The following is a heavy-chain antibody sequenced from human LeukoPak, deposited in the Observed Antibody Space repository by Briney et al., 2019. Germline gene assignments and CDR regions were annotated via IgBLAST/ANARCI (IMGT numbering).Heavy chain of an antibody. D-gene: IGHD6-13*01. CDR2: IWYDGSDK. CDR3: AREGFVVAAAGHVGYFQH. J-gene: IGHJ1*01. Sequence: GGSLRLSCAASGXTLSSYGVHWVRQAPGKGLEWVAVIWYDGSDKYYADSVKGRFTISRDNSKNTLYLQMKSLRADDTAVYYCAREGFVVAAAGHVGYFQHWGQGTLVTVSS. CDR1: GXTLSSYG. V-gene: IGHV3-33*01.